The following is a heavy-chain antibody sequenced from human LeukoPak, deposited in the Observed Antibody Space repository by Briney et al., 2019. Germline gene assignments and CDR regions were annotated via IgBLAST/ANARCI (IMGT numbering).Heavy chain of an antibody. V-gene: IGHV4-39*07. Sequence: SETLSFTCTGSGGSISSGDYYWNWIRQPPGKGLEWIGEINHSGSTNYNPSLKSRVTISVDTSKNQFSLKLSSVTAADTAVYYCARPRYSSSYLTAPYFDYWGQGTLVTVSS. CDR2: INHSGST. CDR3: ARPRYSSSYLTAPYFDY. D-gene: IGHD6-13*01. J-gene: IGHJ4*02. CDR1: GGSISSGDYY.